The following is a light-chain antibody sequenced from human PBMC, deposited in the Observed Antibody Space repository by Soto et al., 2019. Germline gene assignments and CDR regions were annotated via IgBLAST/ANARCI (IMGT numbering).Light chain of an antibody. J-gene: IGKJ4*01. CDR3: QQRSNWPLT. Sequence: EIVLTQSPATLSLSPGERATLSCWASQSVSSYLAWYQQKPGQAPRLLIYDASNRATGIPARFSGSGSGTDFTLTISSLGPGDFAVYYCQQRSNWPLTFGGGTKVEIK. CDR1: QSVSSY. V-gene: IGKV3-11*01. CDR2: DAS.